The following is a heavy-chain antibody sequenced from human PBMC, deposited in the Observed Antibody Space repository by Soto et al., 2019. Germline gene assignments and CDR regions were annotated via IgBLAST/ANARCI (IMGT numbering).Heavy chain of an antibody. D-gene: IGHD2-15*01. J-gene: IGHJ4*02. CDR1: GFTFSSYG. CDR2: ISYDGSNK. Sequence: GGSLRLSCAASGFTFSSYGMHWVRQAPGKGLEWVAVISYDGSNKYYADSVKGRFTISRDNSKNTLYLQMNSLRAEDTAVYYCAKDPGYCSGGSCYPYYFDYWGQGTLVTVSS. V-gene: IGHV3-30*18. CDR3: AKDPGYCSGGSCYPYYFDY.